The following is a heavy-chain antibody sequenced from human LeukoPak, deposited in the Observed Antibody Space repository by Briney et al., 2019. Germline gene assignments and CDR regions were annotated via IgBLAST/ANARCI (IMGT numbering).Heavy chain of an antibody. CDR3: AKDLAWNSCIDY. CDR1: GFTFSSFG. CDR2: ISYDGSDK. V-gene: IGHV3-30*18. Sequence: GGSLRRSCAASGFTFSSFGIHWVRQAPGKGLEWVALISYDGSDKFYADSVKGRVTISRDNSKNTLYLQMNSLRPEDTAVYYCAKDLAWNSCIDYWGQGTLVTVSS. J-gene: IGHJ4*02. D-gene: IGHD1-7*01.